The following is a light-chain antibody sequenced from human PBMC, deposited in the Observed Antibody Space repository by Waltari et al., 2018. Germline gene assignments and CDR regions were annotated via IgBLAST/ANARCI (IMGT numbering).Light chain of an antibody. CDR3: QQSYRVPPF. V-gene: IGKV1-39*01. CDR2: GAS. Sequence: DIQMTQSPSSLSASVGDRVTITCQASQDISNYLNWYQQKPGKAPTLLIYGASNLQRGVPSRFSGSGSGTDFSLTISSLRPEDFATYFCQQSYRVPPFFGGGTKVEI. J-gene: IGKJ4*01. CDR1: QDISNY.